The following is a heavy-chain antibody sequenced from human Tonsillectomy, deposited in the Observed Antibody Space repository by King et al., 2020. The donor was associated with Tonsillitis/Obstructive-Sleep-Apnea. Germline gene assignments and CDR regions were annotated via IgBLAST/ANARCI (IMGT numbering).Heavy chain of an antibody. CDR1: GYTFTGYY. J-gene: IGHJ3*02. D-gene: IGHD2-15*01. Sequence: VQLVESGAEVKKPGASVKVSCKASGYTFTGYYMHWVRQAPGQGLEWMGRINPYSGGTNYAQKVQGRVTMTRDTAIRTAYMELGRLRSYDTAVYYCARDVVEGHFDIWGQGTMVTVSS. CDR3: ARDVVEGHFDI. CDR2: INPYSGGT. V-gene: IGHV1-2*06.